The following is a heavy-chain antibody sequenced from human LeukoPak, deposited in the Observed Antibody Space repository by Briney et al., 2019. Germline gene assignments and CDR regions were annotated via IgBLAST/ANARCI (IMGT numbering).Heavy chain of an antibody. V-gene: IGHV3-66*01. CDR1: GFTVSSSY. CDR2: IYSGGST. D-gene: IGHD6-13*01. Sequence: TGGSLRLSCAASGFTVSSSYMNWVRQAPGKGLEWVSVIYSGGSTYYADSVKGRFTISRDNSKNTLYLQMNSLRAEDTAVYYCARSRYGTTWSSSWEFDYWGQGTLVTVSS. CDR3: ARSRYGTTWSSSWEFDY. J-gene: IGHJ4*02.